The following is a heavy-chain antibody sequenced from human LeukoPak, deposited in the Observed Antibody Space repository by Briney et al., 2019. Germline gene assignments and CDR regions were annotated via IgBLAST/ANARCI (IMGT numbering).Heavy chain of an antibody. Sequence: PSETLSLTCTVSGVSISSYYWSWIRQPPGKGLEWIGYIYYIGSTNYNPSLKSRVTISVDTSKNQFSLKLSSVTAADTAVYYCARRRYQLLYAGRVAYFDYWGQGTLVTISS. J-gene: IGHJ4*02. V-gene: IGHV4-59*12. CDR3: ARRRYQLLYAGRVAYFDY. CDR2: IYYIGST. D-gene: IGHD2-2*02. CDR1: GVSISSYY.